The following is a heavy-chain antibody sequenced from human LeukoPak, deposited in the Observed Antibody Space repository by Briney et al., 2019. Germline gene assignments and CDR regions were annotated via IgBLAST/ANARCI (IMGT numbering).Heavy chain of an antibody. D-gene: IGHD3-10*01. Sequence: GGSLRLSCAASGFTFSSYAMHWVRQAPGKGLEWVAVISYDGSNKYYADSVKGRFTISRDNSKNTLYLQMNSLRAEDTAVYYCARPPRYGSGSYYDDFDYWGQGTLVTVS. CDR1: GFTFSSYA. CDR2: ISYDGSNK. CDR3: ARPPRYGSGSYYDDFDY. J-gene: IGHJ4*02. V-gene: IGHV3-30*04.